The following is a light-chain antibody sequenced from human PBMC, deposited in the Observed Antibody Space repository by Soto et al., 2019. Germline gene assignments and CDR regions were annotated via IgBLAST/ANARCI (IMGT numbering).Light chain of an antibody. CDR3: QQRSNWPPHT. Sequence: EVVLTQSPATLSLSPGGSATLSCRASLSVSTYLAWYQQKPGQALRLLISDVSKRAAGVPARFSGSGSGTDFTLTISSLEPEDFAVYFCQQRSNWPPHTFGQGTKLQIK. J-gene: IGKJ2*01. CDR1: LSVSTY. V-gene: IGKV3-11*01. CDR2: DVS.